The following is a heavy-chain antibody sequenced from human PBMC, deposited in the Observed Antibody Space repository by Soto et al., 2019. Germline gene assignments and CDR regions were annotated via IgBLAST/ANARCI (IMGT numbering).Heavy chain of an antibody. D-gene: IGHD3-3*01. CDR2: INPNSGST. Sequence: ASVKVSCKASGYTFTGYYMHWVRQAPGQGLEWMGWINPNSGSTNYAQKFQGWVTMTRDTSISTAYMELSRLRSDDTAVYYCARGMVPYYDFWSGYYYRDGTLDYWGQG. J-gene: IGHJ4*02. CDR3: ARGMVPYYDFWSGYYYRDGTLDY. V-gene: IGHV1-2*04. CDR1: GYTFTGYY.